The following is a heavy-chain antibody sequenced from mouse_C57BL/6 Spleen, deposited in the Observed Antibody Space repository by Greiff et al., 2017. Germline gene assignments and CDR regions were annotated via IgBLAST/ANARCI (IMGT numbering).Heavy chain of an antibody. J-gene: IGHJ2*01. V-gene: IGHV14-2*01. CDR3: ARWSGSSFFDY. CDR1: GFNIKDYY. D-gene: IGHD1-1*01. CDR2: IDPEDGET. Sequence: VQLQQSGAELVKPGASVTLSCTASGFNIKDYYMHWVKQRTEQGLEWIGRIDPEDGETTYAPKFQGKATITADTSSNTAYLQLSSLTSEDTAVYYCARWSGSSFFDYWGQGTTLTVSS.